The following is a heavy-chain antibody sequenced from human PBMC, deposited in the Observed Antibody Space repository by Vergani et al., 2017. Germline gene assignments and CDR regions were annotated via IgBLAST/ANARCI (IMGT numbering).Heavy chain of an antibody. CDR3: ARGGSSGWYYYYYYMDV. CDR1: GFTFSSYE. CDR2: ISSSGSTI. Sequence: EVQLVESGGGVVRPGGSLRLPCAASGFTFSSYEMNWVRQAPGKGLEWVSYISSSGSTIYYADSVKGRFTISRDNAKNSLYLQMNSLRAEDTAVYYCARGGSSGWYYYYYYMDVWGQGTTVTVSS. D-gene: IGHD6-19*01. V-gene: IGHV3-48*03. J-gene: IGHJ6*03.